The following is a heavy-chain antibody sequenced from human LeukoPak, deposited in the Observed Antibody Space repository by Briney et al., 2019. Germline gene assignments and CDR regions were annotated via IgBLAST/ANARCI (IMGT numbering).Heavy chain of an antibody. CDR3: ARGVVSAAIGDY. CDR2: IGPSGNFI. D-gene: IGHD2-2*01. V-gene: IGHV3-11*01. CDR1: GFTFSDSY. J-gene: IGHJ4*02. Sequence: PGGSLRLSCEASGFTFSDSYMSWLRQPPGKGLESISYIGPSGNFINYADSVKGRFTISRDNAKKSLYLQINSLRAEDTAVYYCARGVVSAAIGDYWGQGTLITVSS.